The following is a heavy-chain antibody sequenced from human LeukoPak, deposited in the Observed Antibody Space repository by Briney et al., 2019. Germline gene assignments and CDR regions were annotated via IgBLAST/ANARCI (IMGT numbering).Heavy chain of an antibody. CDR3: ARGETTGDGAFDI. V-gene: IGHV1-18*01. CDR2: ISAYNGNT. CDR1: GYTFTSYG. Sequence: ASVKVSCKASGYTFTSYGITWVRQAPGQGLEWMGWISAYNGNTDYAQKLQGRVTMTTDTSTSTVYMELSSLRSEDTAVYYCARGETTGDGAFDIWGQGTMVTVSS. D-gene: IGHD7-27*01. J-gene: IGHJ3*02.